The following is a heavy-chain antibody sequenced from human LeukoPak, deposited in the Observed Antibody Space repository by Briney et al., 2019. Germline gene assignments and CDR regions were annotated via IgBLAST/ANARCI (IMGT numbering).Heavy chain of an antibody. J-gene: IGHJ6*03. V-gene: IGHV4-59*01. CDR2: IYYSGST. Sequence: KPSETLSLTCTVSGGSISSYYWSWIRQPPGEGLEWIGYIYYSGSTNYNPSLKSRVTISVDTSKNQFSLKLSSVTAADTAVYYCARKKRTYYDFWSGSSSLYYYYMDVWGKGTTVTVSS. CDR3: ARKKRTYYDFWSGSSSLYYYYMDV. D-gene: IGHD3-3*01. CDR1: GGSISSYY.